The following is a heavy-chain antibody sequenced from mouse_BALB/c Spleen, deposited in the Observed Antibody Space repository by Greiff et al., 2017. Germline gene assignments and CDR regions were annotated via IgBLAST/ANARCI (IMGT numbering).Heavy chain of an antibody. CDR2: ISYSGST. D-gene: IGHD5-1-1*01. CDR1: GYSITSDYA. J-gene: IGHJ2*01. CDR3: ARSCPIPVGRFDY. Sequence: EVHLVESGPGLVKPSQSLSLTCTVTGYSITSDYAWNWIRQFPGNKLEWLGYISYSGSTSYNPSLKSRISITRDTSKNPFFLQLNSVTTEDTATYYCARSCPIPVGRFDYWGQGTTLTVSS. V-gene: IGHV3-2*02.